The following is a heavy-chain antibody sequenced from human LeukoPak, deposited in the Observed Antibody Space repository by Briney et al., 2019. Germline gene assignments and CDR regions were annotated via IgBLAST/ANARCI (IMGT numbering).Heavy chain of an antibody. CDR3: ARDPPALGYYYYGMDV. Sequence: GGSLRLSCAASGFTFSSYSMNWVRQAPGKGLEWVSSISSSSSYIYYADSVKGRFTISRDNAKNSLYLQMNSLRVEDTAVYYCARDPPALGYYYYGMDVWGQGTTVTVS. J-gene: IGHJ6*02. CDR2: ISSSSSYI. V-gene: IGHV3-21*04. D-gene: IGHD3-16*01. CDR1: GFTFSSYS.